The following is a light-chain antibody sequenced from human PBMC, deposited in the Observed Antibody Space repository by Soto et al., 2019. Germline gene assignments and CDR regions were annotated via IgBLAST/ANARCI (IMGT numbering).Light chain of an antibody. CDR3: QQSYTCLT. CDR2: GAS. V-gene: IGKV3-11*01. J-gene: IGKJ4*01. Sequence: IVLTQSQATLSLSPGERATLSCRARQTVSTYLSCYQHKPGQAPSLLIYGASNRATGIPARFSGSGSGTDFTLTISSLEPEDSAVYYCQQSYTCLTFGGGTQVEIK. CDR1: QTVSTY.